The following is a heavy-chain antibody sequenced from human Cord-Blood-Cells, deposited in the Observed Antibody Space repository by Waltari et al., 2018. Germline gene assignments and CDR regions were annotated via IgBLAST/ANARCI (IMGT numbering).Heavy chain of an antibody. J-gene: IGHJ3*02. CDR2: ISGSGGST. Sequence: EVQLLESGGGLVQPGGSLRLSCAASGFTFSSFAMRWVRQAPGKGLEWVSAISGSGGSTYYADSVKGRFTISRDNSKNTLYLQMNSLRAEDTAVYYCAKVKVSHDAFDIWGQGTMVTVSS. CDR3: AKVKVSHDAFDI. V-gene: IGHV3-23*01. CDR1: GFTFSSFA.